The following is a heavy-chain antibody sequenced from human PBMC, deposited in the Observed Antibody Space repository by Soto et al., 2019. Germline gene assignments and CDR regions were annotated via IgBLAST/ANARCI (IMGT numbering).Heavy chain of an antibody. CDR3: AGRDGDYGDYNWYFDL. Sequence: QVQLVQSGAEVKKPGSSVKVSCKASGGTFSSYAISWVRQAPGQGLEWMGGIIPIFGTANYAQKFQGRVTITADESTSTGHLELSSLRSEDTAVYYCAGRDGDYGDYNWYFDLWGRGTLVTVSS. J-gene: IGHJ2*01. CDR2: IIPIFGTA. V-gene: IGHV1-69*12. CDR1: GGTFSSYA. D-gene: IGHD4-17*01.